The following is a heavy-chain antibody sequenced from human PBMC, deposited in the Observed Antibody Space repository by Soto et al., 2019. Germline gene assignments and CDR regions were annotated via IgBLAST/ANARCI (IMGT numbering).Heavy chain of an antibody. Sequence: QVHLVESGGGVVQPGTSLRLSCAASGFTLSRNGMHWVRQAPGKGLEWVAILWNDGNTKYYADSVQGRFDISRDSSKNTLYLQMNSLSVEDTVVYYCARDYGDRGYDSWGQGTLVTVSS. D-gene: IGHD3-22*01. CDR1: GFTLSRNG. CDR2: LWNDGNTK. V-gene: IGHV3-33*01. CDR3: ARDYGDRGYDS. J-gene: IGHJ4*02.